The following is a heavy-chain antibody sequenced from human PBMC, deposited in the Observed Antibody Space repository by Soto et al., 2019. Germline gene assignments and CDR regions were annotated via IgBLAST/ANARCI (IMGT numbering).Heavy chain of an antibody. CDR2: IYYSGST. CDR1: GGSISSGDYY. V-gene: IGHV4-30-4*01. Sequence: SETLSLTCTVSGGSISSGDYYWSWIRQPPGKGLEWIGYIYYSGSTYYNPSLKSRVTISVDTSKNQFSLKLSSVTAADTAVYYCARVERVLPQLWFGESTGPFDYWGQGTLVTVSS. CDR3: ARVERVLPQLWFGESTGPFDY. J-gene: IGHJ4*02. D-gene: IGHD3-10*01.